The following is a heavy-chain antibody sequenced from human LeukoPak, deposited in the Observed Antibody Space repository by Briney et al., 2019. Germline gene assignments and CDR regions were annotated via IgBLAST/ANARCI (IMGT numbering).Heavy chain of an antibody. Sequence: GGSLRLSCAASGFTFSNYKMNWVRQAPGKGLEWVSPISSTSSYIYYADSVKGRFTISRDNAKNSLYLQMNSLRAEDTAVYYCARDQISVATIVYYYIDVWGKGTTVTISS. CDR2: ISSTSSYI. D-gene: IGHD5-12*01. J-gene: IGHJ6*03. CDR3: ARDQISVATIVYYYIDV. V-gene: IGHV3-21*01. CDR1: GFTFSNYK.